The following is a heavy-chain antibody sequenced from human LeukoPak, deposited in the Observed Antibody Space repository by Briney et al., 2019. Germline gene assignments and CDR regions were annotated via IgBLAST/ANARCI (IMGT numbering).Heavy chain of an antibody. CDR3: ATRGVGYYDSSGYLYYFDY. V-gene: IGHV1-24*01. CDR1: GGTFSSCA. CDR2: FDPEDGET. Sequence: GASVKVSCKASGGTFSSCAISWVRQAPGQGLEWMGGFDPEDGETIYAQKFQGRVTMTEDTSTDTAYMELSSLRSEDTAVYYCATRGVGYYDSSGYLYYFDYWGQGTLVTVSS. J-gene: IGHJ4*02. D-gene: IGHD3-22*01.